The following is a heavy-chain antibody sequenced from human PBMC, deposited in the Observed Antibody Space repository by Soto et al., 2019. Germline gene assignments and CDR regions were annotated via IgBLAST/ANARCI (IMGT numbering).Heavy chain of an antibody. V-gene: IGHV1-18*01. D-gene: IGHD3-10*01. CDR1: GYTFTSYG. J-gene: IGHJ3*02. CDR2: ISAYNGNT. Sequence: QVQLVQSGAEVKKPGASVKVSCKASGYTFTSYGISWVRQAPGQGLEWMGWISAYNGNTNYAQKLQGRVTMTTDTSTSTXXLXLXXLRSDDTAVHYCARDGGPRKGIVITMVRRTDAFAIWGQGTMVTVSS. CDR3: ARDGGPRKGIVITMVRRTDAFAI.